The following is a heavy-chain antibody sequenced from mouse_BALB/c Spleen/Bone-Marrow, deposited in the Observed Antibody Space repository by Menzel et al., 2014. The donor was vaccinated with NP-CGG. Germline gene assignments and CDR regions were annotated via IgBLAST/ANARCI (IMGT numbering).Heavy chain of an antibody. CDR2: TSYSGST. J-gene: IGHJ4*01. CDR1: GDSITSGY. V-gene: IGHV3-8*02. CDR3: ATGNAMDY. Sequence: VQLKQSGPSLVKPSQTLPLTCSVTGDSITSGYWNWIRTFPGNKLEYMGYTSYSGSTYYNPSLKSRISITRDTSKNQYYLQSNSVTTEDTATYYCATGNAMDYWGQGTSATVSS. D-gene: IGHD4-1*01.